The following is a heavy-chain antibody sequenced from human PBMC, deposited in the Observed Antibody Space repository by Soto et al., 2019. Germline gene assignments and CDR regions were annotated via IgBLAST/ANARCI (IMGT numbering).Heavy chain of an antibody. J-gene: IGHJ5*02. CDR2: IIPIFGTA. CDR1: GGTFSSYA. CDR3: ARDRGPSSGYYPYWFDP. D-gene: IGHD3-22*01. Sequence: QVQLVQSGAEVKKPGSSVKVSCKASGGTFSSYAITWVRQAPGQGLEWMGGIIPIFGTASYAQKFQARGTITADESTSKDYMELSRIRSADTAVYYCARDRGPSSGYYPYWFDPWGQGTLVTVSS. V-gene: IGHV1-69*12.